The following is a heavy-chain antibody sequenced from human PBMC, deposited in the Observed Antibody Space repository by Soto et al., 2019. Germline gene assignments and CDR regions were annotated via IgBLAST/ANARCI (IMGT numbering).Heavy chain of an antibody. D-gene: IGHD6-13*01. CDR2: IWDDGSNK. Sequence: QVQLVESGGGVVQPGRSLRLSCAASGFTFSSYGMHWVRQAPGKGLEWVAVIWDDGSNKYYADSVKGRFTISRDNSKNTLYLQMNSLRAEDTAVYYCARDSLAAAGNESDYWGQGTLVTVSS. CDR1: GFTFSSYG. V-gene: IGHV3-33*01. CDR3: ARDSLAAAGNESDY. J-gene: IGHJ4*02.